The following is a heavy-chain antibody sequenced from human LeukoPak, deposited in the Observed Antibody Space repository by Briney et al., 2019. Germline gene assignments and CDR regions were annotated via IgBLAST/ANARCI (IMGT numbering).Heavy chain of an antibody. CDR3: ARRVRGWYDADYYYYMDV. Sequence: SETLSLTCVVYGESFSGYYWTWIRQPPGKGLEWIGEIIDTGSAKYNSSLKSRVTISVDTSKNEFSLKLSSVTAADTAVYYCARRVRGWYDADYYYYMDVWGKGTTVTISS. J-gene: IGHJ6*03. CDR1: GESFSGYY. V-gene: IGHV4-34*12. D-gene: IGHD6-19*01. CDR2: IIDTGSA.